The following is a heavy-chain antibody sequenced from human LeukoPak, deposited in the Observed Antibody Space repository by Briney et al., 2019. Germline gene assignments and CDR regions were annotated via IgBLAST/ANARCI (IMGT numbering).Heavy chain of an antibody. CDR2: IIPIFGTA. CDR1: GGTFSSYA. V-gene: IGHV1-69*06. CDR3: ARLPAYGDCGGDCHLDY. Sequence: SVKVSCKASGGTFSSYAISWVRQAPGQGLEWMGRIIPIFGTANYAQKFQGRVTITADKSTSTAYMELSSLRSEDTAVYYCARLPAYGDCGGDCHLDYWGRGTLVTVSS. J-gene: IGHJ4*02. D-gene: IGHD2-21*02.